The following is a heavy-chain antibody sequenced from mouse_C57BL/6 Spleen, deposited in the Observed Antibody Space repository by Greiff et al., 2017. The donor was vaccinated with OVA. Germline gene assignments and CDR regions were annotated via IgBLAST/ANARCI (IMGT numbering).Heavy chain of an antibody. V-gene: IGHV1-52*01. Sequence: QVQLQQPGAELVRPGSSVKLSCKASGYTFTSYWMHWVKQRPIQGLEWIGNIDPSDSETHYNQKFKDKATLTVDKSSSTAYMQLSSLTSEDSAVYYCAREDRVYGSRDYYAMDYWGQGTSVTVSS. D-gene: IGHD1-1*01. CDR3: AREDRVYGSRDYYAMDY. CDR2: IDPSDSET. CDR1: GYTFTSYW. J-gene: IGHJ4*01.